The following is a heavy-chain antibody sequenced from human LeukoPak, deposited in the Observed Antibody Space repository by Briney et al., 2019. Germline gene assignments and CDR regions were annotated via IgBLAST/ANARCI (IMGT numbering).Heavy chain of an antibody. D-gene: IGHD3-3*01. CDR2: IIPIFGTA. V-gene: IGHV1-69*05. Sequence: GASVKVSCKASGGTFSSYAISWVRQAPGQGLEWMGRIIPIFGTANYAQKFQGRVTITTDESTSTAYMELSSLRSEDTAVYYCASGSYYDFWSGYSRYYYYYMVVWGKGTTVTVSS. CDR1: GGTFSSYA. CDR3: ASGSYYDFWSGYSRYYYYYMVV. J-gene: IGHJ6*03.